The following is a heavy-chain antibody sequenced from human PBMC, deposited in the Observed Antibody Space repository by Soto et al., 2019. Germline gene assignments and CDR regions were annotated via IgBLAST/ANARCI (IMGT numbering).Heavy chain of an antibody. D-gene: IGHD2-15*01. CDR1: GYTFTSYG. CDR3: ASWDCSGGSCYPSVDYFDY. J-gene: IGHJ4*02. CDR2: ISAYNGNT. V-gene: IGHV1-18*01. Sequence: ASVKVSCKASGYTFTSYGISWVRQAPGQGLEWMGWISAYNGNTNYAQKLQGRVTMTTDTSTSTAYMELRSLRSDDTAVYYCASWDCSGGSCYPSVDYFDYWGQGTLVTVSS.